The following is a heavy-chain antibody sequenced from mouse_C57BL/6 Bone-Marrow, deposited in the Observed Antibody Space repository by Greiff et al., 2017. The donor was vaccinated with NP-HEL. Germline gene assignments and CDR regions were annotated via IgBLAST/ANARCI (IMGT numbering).Heavy chain of an antibody. J-gene: IGHJ2*01. Sequence: VAELVRPGASVKLSCTASGFNIKNTYMHWVKQRPEQGLEWIGRIDPANGNTKYAPKFQGKATITADTSSNSAYLQRISLTSEDTAIYYCASITTVGAYYFDYWGQGTTLTVSS. V-gene: IGHV14-3*01. CDR2: IDPANGNT. CDR1: GFNIKNTY. CDR3: ASITTVGAYYFDY. D-gene: IGHD1-1*01.